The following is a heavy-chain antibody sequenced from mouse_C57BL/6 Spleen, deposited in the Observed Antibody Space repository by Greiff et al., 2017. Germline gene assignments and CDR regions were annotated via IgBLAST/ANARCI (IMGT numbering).Heavy chain of an antibody. J-gene: IGHJ3*01. CDR1: GYSFPSYY. D-gene: IGHD2-1*01. V-gene: IGHV1-66*01. CDR2: IYPGSGNT. CDR3: ARNYGNYEEGWFAY. Sequence: QVQLQQSGPELVKPGASVKISCKASGYSFPSYYIHWVKQRPGQGLEWIGWIYPGSGNTKYNEKFKGKATLTADTSSSTAYMQLSSLTSEDSAVYYCARNYGNYEEGWFAYWGQGTLVTVSA.